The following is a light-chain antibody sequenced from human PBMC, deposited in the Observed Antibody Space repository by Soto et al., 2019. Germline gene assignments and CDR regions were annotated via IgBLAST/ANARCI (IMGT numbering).Light chain of an antibody. J-gene: IGLJ2*01. Sequence: NFMLTQPLSVSESPGRPVIISCTRSSGNIAAYSVQWYQQRPGSSPTIVIYENDQRPSGVPDRFSASIDRSSNSASLIISGLKTEDEADYYCQSFDTNTQVFGGGTKLTVL. CDR2: END. CDR3: QSFDTNTQV. CDR1: SGNIAAYS. V-gene: IGLV6-57*01.